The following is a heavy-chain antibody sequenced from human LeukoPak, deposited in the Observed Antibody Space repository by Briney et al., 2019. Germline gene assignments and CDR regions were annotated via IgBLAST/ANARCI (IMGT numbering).Heavy chain of an antibody. J-gene: IGHJ4*02. V-gene: IGHV3-23*01. Sequence: GGSLRLSCAVSGLTFSTYSMTWVRQGPGKGLEWVSSIYNSGAKIFYADSVKGRFTISRDNSKNMLYLQMNSLRVEDTAVYYCAKDVAPDSGWDLDYWAREPWSPSPQ. D-gene: IGHD6-19*01. CDR2: IYNSGAKI. CDR1: GLTFSTYS. CDR3: AKDVAPDSGWDLDY.